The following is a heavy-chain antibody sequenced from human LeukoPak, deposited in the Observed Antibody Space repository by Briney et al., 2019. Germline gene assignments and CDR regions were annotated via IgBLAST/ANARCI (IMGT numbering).Heavy chain of an antibody. CDR3: TRQTVAAPEVSGY. V-gene: IGHV1-2*02. Sequence: ASVKVSCKASVYTFTDYHMHWVRQAPGQGLEWMGWIHPNSGDTKYTQKFQGRVTMTRDTSISTTYMELSRLTFDDTAVYYCTRQTVAAPEVSGYWGQGTLVTVSS. J-gene: IGHJ4*02. D-gene: IGHD6-13*01. CDR1: VYTFTDYH. CDR2: IHPNSGDT.